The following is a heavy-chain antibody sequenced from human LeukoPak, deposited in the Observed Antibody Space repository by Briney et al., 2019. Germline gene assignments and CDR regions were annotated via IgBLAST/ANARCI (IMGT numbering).Heavy chain of an antibody. Sequence: PSETLSLTCTVSGGSISSYYWSWIRQPAGKGLEWIGRIYTSGSTNYNPSLKSRVTMSVDTSKNQFSLKLSSVTAADTAVYYCARDIMITFGGVIVPIDAFDIWGQGTMVTVSS. CDR2: IYTSGST. J-gene: IGHJ3*02. V-gene: IGHV4-4*07. CDR1: GGSISSYY. D-gene: IGHD3-16*02. CDR3: ARDIMITFGGVIVPIDAFDI.